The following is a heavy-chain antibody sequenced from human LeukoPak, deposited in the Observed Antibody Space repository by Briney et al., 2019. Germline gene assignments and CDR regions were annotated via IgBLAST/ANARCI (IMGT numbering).Heavy chain of an antibody. D-gene: IGHD6-13*01. V-gene: IGHV4-30-4*08. J-gene: IGHJ4*02. CDR1: GGSISSGDYY. CDR2: IYYSGST. CDR3: ARGGSSRFPFLDY. Sequence: PSQTLSLTCTVSGGSISSGDYYWSWIRQPPGKGLEWIGYIYYSGSTYYNPSLKSRVTISVDTSKNQFSLKLSSATAADTAVYYCARGGSSRFPFLDYWGQGTLVTVSS.